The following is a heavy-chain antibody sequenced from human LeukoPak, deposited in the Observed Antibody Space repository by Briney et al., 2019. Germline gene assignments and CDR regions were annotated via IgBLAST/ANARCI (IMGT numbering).Heavy chain of an antibody. CDR3: ARIAVAVYNWFDP. J-gene: IGHJ5*02. V-gene: IGHV3-74*01. Sequence: PGGSLRLSCAVSGLSFSTYWMHWVRQAPGKGLVWVSRINSDGSSSRYADSVKGRFTVSRDNAKNTLYLQLNNLRAEDTAVYYCARIAVAVYNWFDPWGQGTLVTVSS. D-gene: IGHD6-19*01. CDR2: INSDGSSS. CDR1: GLSFSTYW.